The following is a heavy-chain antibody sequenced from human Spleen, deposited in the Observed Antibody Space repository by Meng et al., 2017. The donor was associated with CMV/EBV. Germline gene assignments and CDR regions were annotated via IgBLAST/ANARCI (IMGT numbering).Heavy chain of an antibody. J-gene: IGHJ6*02. Sequence: SETLSLTCTVSGGSISTSSYYWGWIRQPPGKGLEWIGSIHYSGNTYYNPSLKSRVTISVDTSKNQFSLKLSSVTAADTAVYYCARGRVSSSSWYYYYYGMDVWGQGTTVTVSS. CDR1: GGSISTSSYY. D-gene: IGHD6-13*01. CDR3: ARGRVSSSSWYYYYYGMDV. CDR2: IHYSGNT. V-gene: IGHV4-39*07.